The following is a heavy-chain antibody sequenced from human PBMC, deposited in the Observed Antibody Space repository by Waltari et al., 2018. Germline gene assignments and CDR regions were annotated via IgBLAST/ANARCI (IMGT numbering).Heavy chain of an antibody. V-gene: IGHV4-34*01. CDR3: AQQSDHSSGWD. CDR1: GGSFSGSY. CDR2: INHSGST. D-gene: IGHD6-19*01. J-gene: IGHJ4*02. Sequence: QVQLQQWGAGLLKPSETLSLTCAVYGGSFSGSYWSWIRQPPGKGLEWIGEINHSGSTNYNPSLKSRVTISVDTSKNQFSLKLSSVTAADTAVYYCAQQSDHSSGWDWGQGTLVTVSS.